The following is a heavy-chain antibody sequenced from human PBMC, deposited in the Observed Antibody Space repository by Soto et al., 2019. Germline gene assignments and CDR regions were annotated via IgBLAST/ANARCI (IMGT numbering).Heavy chain of an antibody. CDR1: GFTFSSYW. V-gene: IGHV3-7*04. CDR3: AKEAAAIFWNYYGMDV. D-gene: IGHD2-2*02. J-gene: IGHJ6*02. Sequence: EVQLVESGGGLVQPGGSLRLSCAASGFTFSSYWMSWVRQAPGKGLEWVANIKQDGSEKYYVDSVKGRFTISRDNAKNSLYLQMNSLRAEDTAVYYCAKEAAAIFWNYYGMDVWGQGTTVTVSS. CDR2: IKQDGSEK.